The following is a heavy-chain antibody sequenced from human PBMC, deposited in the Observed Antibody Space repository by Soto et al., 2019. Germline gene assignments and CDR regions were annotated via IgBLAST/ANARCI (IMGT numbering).Heavy chain of an antibody. CDR3: ARQGGSGYYYSYGFDV. J-gene: IGHJ6*02. Sequence: GGSLRLSCAASRFTFSTYSMNWVRQAPGKGLEWVSSISSSSSYKYYADSVKGRFTISRDNAKNSLYLQMNSLRAEDTAVYYCARQGGSGYYYSYGFDVWGQGTTVTVSS. CDR2: ISSSSSYK. D-gene: IGHD3-10*01. V-gene: IGHV3-21*01. CDR1: RFTFSTYS.